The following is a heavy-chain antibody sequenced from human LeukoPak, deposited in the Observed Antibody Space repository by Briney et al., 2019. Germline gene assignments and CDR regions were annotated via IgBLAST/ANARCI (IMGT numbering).Heavy chain of an antibody. J-gene: IGHJ4*02. CDR2: IYSGGST. CDR1: GFTVSSNY. V-gene: IGHV3-66*01. Sequence: GGSLRLSCAASGFTVSSNYMSWVRQAPGKGLEWVSVIYSGGSTYYADSAKGRFTISRDNSKNTLYLQMNSLRAEDTAVYYCARVLGSARVLDYWGQGTLATVSS. D-gene: IGHD2-8*02. CDR3: ARVLGSARVLDY.